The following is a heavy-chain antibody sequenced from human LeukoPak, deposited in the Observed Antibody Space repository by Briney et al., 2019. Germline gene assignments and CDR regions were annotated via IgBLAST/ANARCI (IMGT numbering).Heavy chain of an antibody. Sequence: GGSLRLSCAASGFALSDYYMSWVRQAPGKGLEWISYSSTSGSTIYYADSVKGRFTISRDNSKNTLYLQMNSLRAEDTAVYYCAKVAVGATTRWGQGTLVTVSS. CDR3: AKVAVGATTR. J-gene: IGHJ4*02. CDR2: SSTSGSTI. CDR1: GFALSDYY. V-gene: IGHV3-11*04. D-gene: IGHD1-26*01.